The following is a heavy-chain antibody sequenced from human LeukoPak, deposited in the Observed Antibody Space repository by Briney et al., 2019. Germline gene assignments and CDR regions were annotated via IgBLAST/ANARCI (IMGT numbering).Heavy chain of an antibody. CDR3: ARLRLRFGSWSLDY. CDR2: INHSGST. J-gene: IGHJ4*02. CDR1: GESFSGYY. V-gene: IGHV4-34*01. Sequence: SETLSLTCAVYGESFSGYYWSWIRQPPGKGLEWIGEINHSGSTNYNPSLKSRVTISVDTSKNQFSLKLTSVTAADTAVYYCARLRLRFGSWSLDYWGQGTLVTVSS. D-gene: IGHD6-13*01.